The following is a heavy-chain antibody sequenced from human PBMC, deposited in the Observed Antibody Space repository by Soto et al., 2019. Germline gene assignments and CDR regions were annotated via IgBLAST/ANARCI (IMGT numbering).Heavy chain of an antibody. CDR3: ARTNSSGFYFDY. J-gene: IGHJ4*02. V-gene: IGHV3-33*01. CDR2: IWYDGSNK. Sequence: SCKASGYTFTSYGMHWVRQAPGKGLEWVAVIWYDGSNKYYADSVKGRFTISRDNSKNTLYLQMNSLRAEDTAVYYCARTNSSGFYFDYWGQGTLVTVSS. CDR1: GYTFTSYG. D-gene: IGHD6-19*01.